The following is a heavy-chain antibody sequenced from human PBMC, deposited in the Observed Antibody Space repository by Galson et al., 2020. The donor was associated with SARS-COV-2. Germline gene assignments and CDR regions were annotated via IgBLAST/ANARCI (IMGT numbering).Heavy chain of an antibody. CDR3: ARNGGGLGY. V-gene: IGHV1-2*02. Sequence: ASVKVSCKASGYTFIDNSLDWVRQAPGQGLDWMGWNNPKSGDTNYAQTFQGRVTLTRDTSIGTAYMELSGLTSDDTAVYYCARNGGGLGYWGQGTLVTVSS. CDR1: GYTFIDNS. CDR2: NNPKSGDT. J-gene: IGHJ4*02.